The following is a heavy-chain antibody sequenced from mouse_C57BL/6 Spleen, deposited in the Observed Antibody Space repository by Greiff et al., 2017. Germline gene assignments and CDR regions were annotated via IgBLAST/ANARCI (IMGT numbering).Heavy chain of an antibody. D-gene: IGHD1-1*01. V-gene: IGHV3-6*01. Sequence: EVQLVESGPGLVKPSQSLSLTCSVTGYSITSGYYWNWIRQFPGNKLEWMGYISYDGSNNYNPSLKNRISITRDTSKNQFFLKLNSVTTEDTATYYCAREWYYGSSPYYAMDYWGQGTSVTVSS. CDR1: GYSITSGYY. J-gene: IGHJ4*01. CDR3: AREWYYGSSPYYAMDY. CDR2: ISYDGSN.